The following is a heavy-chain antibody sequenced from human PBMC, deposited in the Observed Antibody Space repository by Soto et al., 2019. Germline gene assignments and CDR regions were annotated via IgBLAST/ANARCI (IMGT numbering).Heavy chain of an antibody. CDR2: IYYSGRT. Sequence: SSETLSLTCTFSGCSIRSYYWSLIRQPPGKELEGIGYIYYSGRTNYNPPLKSRVTISVDTSKNQFPLKLSSVTAADTAVYYCARQLGDFWSGYYDYWGQGTLVTVSS. V-gene: IGHV4-59*08. CDR3: ARQLGDFWSGYYDY. D-gene: IGHD3-3*01. J-gene: IGHJ4*02. CDR1: GCSIRSYY.